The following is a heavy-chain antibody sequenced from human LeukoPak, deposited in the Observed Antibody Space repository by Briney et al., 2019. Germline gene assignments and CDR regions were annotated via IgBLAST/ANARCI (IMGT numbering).Heavy chain of an antibody. CDR3: ARLGGASLYYDSSGYYYFDY. CDR1: GGSISSYY. D-gene: IGHD3-22*01. CDR2: IYYSGST. Sequence: SETLSLTCTVSGGSISSYYWSWIRQPPGKGLEWIGYIYYSGSTNYNPSLKSRVTISVDTSKNQFSLKLSSVTAADTAVYYCARLGGASLYYDSSGYYYFDYWGQGTLVTVSS. J-gene: IGHJ4*02. V-gene: IGHV4-59*12.